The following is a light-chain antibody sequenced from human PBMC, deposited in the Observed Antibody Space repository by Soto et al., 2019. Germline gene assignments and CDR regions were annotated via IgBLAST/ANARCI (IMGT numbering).Light chain of an antibody. CDR3: QTWGTGIQV. Sequence: QPVLTQSPSASASLGASVKLTCTLSSGHNSYAIAWHQQQPEKGPRYLMKLNSDGSHSKGDGIPDRFSGSSSGAEHYLTISSLQSEDEADYYCQTWGTGIQVFGGGTKLTVL. V-gene: IGLV4-69*01. J-gene: IGLJ3*02. CDR1: SGHNSYA. CDR2: LNSDGSH.